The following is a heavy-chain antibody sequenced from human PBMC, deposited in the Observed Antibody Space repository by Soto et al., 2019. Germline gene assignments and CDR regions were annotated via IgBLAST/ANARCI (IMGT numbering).Heavy chain of an antibody. CDR1: GFTFSSYG. CDR2: ISHDGSNK. CDR3: AELLYCSSTSCPLAGGMDV. D-gene: IGHD2-2*01. V-gene: IGHV3-30*18. J-gene: IGHJ6*02. Sequence: GGSLRLSCAASGFTFSSYGMHWVRQAPGKGLEWVAVISHDGSNKYYADSVKGRFTISRDNSKNTLYLQMNSLRAEDTAVYYCAELLYCSSTSCPLAGGMDVWGQGTTVTVSS.